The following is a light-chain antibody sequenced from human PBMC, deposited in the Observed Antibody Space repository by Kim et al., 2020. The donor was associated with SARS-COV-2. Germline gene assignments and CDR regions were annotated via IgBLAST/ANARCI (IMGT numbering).Light chain of an antibody. V-gene: IGLV4-69*01. CDR3: QTWGTGIHVV. CDR1: SGHSSYA. J-gene: IGLJ2*01. CDR2: LNSDGSH. Sequence: QPVLTQSPSASASLGASVKLTCTLSSGHSSYAIAWHQQQPEKGPRYLMKLNSDGSHSKGDGIPDRFSGSSSGDERYLTISSLQSEDEADYYCQTWGTGIHVVFGGGTQLTVL.